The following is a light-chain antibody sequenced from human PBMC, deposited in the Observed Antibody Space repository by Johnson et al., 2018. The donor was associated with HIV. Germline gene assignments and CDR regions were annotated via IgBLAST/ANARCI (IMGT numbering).Light chain of an antibody. CDR1: SSNIGNNY. Sequence: QSVLTQPHSVSAAPGQKVTISCSGSSSNIGNNYVSWYQQLPGTAPKLLIYEKNKRPSGIPDRFSGSKSGTSATLGITGLQTGDEADYYCGTWDSGLGAVYVFGPGTKVTVL. CDR2: EKN. J-gene: IGLJ1*01. V-gene: IGLV1-51*02. CDR3: GTWDSGLGAVYV.